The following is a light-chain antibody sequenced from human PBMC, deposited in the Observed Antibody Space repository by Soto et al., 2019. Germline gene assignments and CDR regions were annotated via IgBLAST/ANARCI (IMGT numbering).Light chain of an antibody. CDR3: SSYAGINNLGV. J-gene: IGLJ1*01. Sequence: QSALTQPPSASGSTGESVTISCTGTSSDVGGYKYVSWYQQHPGKAPKIMIFEVNKRPSGVPDRFSGSKSGNTASLTVSGLQAEDEADYYCSSYAGINNLGVFGTGTKLTVL. V-gene: IGLV2-8*01. CDR1: SSDVGGYKY. CDR2: EVN.